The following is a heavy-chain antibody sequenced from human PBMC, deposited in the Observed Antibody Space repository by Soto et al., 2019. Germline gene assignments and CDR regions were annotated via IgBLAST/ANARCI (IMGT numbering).Heavy chain of an antibody. CDR3: SAGSSGWYTAGDY. Sequence: PGGSLRLSCAASGFTFSSYGMHWVRQAPGKGLEWVAVIWYDGSNKYYADAVKGRFTISRDNSKNTLYLQMNSLRAEDTAVYYCSAGSSGWYTAGDYWGQGALVTVSS. CDR1: GFTFSSYG. D-gene: IGHD6-19*01. V-gene: IGHV3-33*01. J-gene: IGHJ4*02. CDR2: IWYDGSNK.